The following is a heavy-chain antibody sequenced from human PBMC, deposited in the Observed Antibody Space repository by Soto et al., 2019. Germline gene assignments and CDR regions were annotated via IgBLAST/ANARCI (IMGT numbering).Heavy chain of an antibody. CDR1: GGTFSSYA. CDR3: AREGLRYCGGDCPYYGMDV. CDR2: IIPIFGTA. J-gene: IGHJ6*02. D-gene: IGHD2-21*02. Sequence: GPSVKVSCKASGGTFSSYAISWVRQAPGQGLEWMGGIIPIFGTANYAQKFQGRVTITADESTSTAYMELSSLRSEDTAVYYCAREGLRYCGGDCPYYGMDVWGQGTTVTVSS. V-gene: IGHV1-69*13.